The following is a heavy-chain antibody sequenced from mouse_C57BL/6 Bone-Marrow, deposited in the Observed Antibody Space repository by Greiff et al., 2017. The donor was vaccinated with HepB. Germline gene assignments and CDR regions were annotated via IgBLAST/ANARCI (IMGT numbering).Heavy chain of an antibody. V-gene: IGHV2-6*01. J-gene: IGHJ3*01. CDR2: IWGVGST. D-gene: IGHD1-1*01. Sequence: VQLQESGPGLVAPSQSLSITCTVSGFSLTSYGVDWVRQSPGKGLEWLGVIWGVGSTNYNSALNSRLSISKDNSKSQVFLKMNSLQTDDTAMYYCARWGYGSSSAWFAYWGQGTLVTVSA. CDR1: GFSLTSYG. CDR3: ARWGYGSSSAWFAY.